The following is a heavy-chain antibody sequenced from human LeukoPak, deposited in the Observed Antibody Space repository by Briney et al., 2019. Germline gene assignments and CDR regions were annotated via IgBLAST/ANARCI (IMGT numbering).Heavy chain of an antibody. CDR1: GYTFTGYY. Sequence: GASVKVSCKASGYTFTGYYMHWVRQAPGQGLEWMGWINPNSGGTNYAQKFQGRVTMTRDTSISTAYMELSRLRSDDTAVYYCARAHSSGYYYCPEWGQGTLVTVSS. V-gene: IGHV1-2*02. D-gene: IGHD3-22*01. CDR3: ARAHSSGYYYCPE. J-gene: IGHJ4*02. CDR2: INPNSGGT.